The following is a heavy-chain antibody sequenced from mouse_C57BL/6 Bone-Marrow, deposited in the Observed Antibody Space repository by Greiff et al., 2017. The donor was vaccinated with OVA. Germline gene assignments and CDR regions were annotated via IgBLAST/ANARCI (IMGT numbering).Heavy chain of an antibody. D-gene: IGHD1-1*01. CDR1: GFTFSSYG. V-gene: IGHV5-6*01. CDR3: ARNIPYYYGSSYEMDY. Sequence: VQLKESGGDLVKPGGSLKLSCAASGFTFSSYGMSWVRQTPDKRLEWVATISSGGSYTYYPDSVKGRFTISRDNAKNTLYLQMSSLKSEDTAMYYCARNIPYYYGSSYEMDYWGQGTSVTVSS. J-gene: IGHJ4*01. CDR2: ISSGGSYT.